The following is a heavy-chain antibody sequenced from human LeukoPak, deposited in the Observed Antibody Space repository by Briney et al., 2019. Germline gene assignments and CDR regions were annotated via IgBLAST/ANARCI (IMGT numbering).Heavy chain of an antibody. CDR2: INHSGST. CDR3: ARVRSYGLKSYYYYYMDV. D-gene: IGHD5-18*01. V-gene: IGHV4-34*01. CDR1: GGSFSGYY. Sequence: PSETLSLTCAVYGGSFSGYYWSWIRQPPGKGLEWIGEINHSGSTNYKPSLNSRVTISVDTSKNQFSLKLSSVTAADTAVYYCARVRSYGLKSYYYYYMDVWGKGTTVTVSS. J-gene: IGHJ6*03.